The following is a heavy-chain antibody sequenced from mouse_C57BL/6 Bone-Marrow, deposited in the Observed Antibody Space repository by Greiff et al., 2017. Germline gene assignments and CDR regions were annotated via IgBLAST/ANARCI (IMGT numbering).Heavy chain of an antibody. CDR2: ISYDGSN. CDR1: GYSITSGYY. CDR3: AREGPYGSSYPYAMDY. D-gene: IGHD1-1*01. V-gene: IGHV3-6*01. Sequence: EVKLLESGPGLVKPSQSLSLTCSVTGYSITSGYYWNWIRQFPGNKLEWMGYISYDGSNNYNPSLKNRISITRDTSKNQFFLKLNSVTTEDTATYYCAREGPYGSSYPYAMDYWGQGTSVTVSS. J-gene: IGHJ4*01.